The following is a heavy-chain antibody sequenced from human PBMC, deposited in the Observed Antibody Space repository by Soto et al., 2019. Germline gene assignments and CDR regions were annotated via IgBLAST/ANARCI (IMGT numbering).Heavy chain of an antibody. V-gene: IGHV1-18*01. D-gene: IGHD1-1*01. J-gene: IGHJ4*02. CDR1: GYAFTTYG. Sequence: QVHLVQSGAEVKKPGASVKVSCKGSGYAFTTYGITWVRQAPGQGLEWMGWISAHSGNTNYAQKLQGGVTVTRDTSTSTAYMELGSLRSDDTAVYYCARGRYGDYWGQGALVTVSS. CDR3: ARGRYGDY. CDR2: ISAHSGNT.